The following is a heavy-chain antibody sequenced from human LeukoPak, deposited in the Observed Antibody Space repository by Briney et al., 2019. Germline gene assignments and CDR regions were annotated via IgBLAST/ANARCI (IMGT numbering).Heavy chain of an antibody. CDR1: GFTFSAYA. CDR3: AKGRDGYDFK. J-gene: IGHJ4*02. V-gene: IGHV3-23*01. D-gene: IGHD5-12*01. Sequence: GGSLRLSCAASGFTFSAYAMSWVRRAPGKGLEWVSGISGSGGSTYYADSVKGRFTISRDNSKNTLYLQMNSLRAEDTAVYYCAKGRDGYDFKWGQATLVTVSS. CDR2: ISGSGGST.